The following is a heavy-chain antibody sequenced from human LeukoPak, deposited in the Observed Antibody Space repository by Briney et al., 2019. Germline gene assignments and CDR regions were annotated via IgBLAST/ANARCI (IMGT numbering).Heavy chain of an antibody. CDR2: IKQDGSEK. V-gene: IGHV3-7*02. J-gene: IGHJ5*02. CDR1: GFTFSSYW. CDR3: ARSGWNYYGSGDPDWFDP. D-gene: IGHD3-10*01. Sequence: HPGGSLRLSCAASGFTFSSYWMSWVRQAPGKGLEWVANIKQDGSEKYYVDSVKGRFTISRDNAKNSLYLQMNSLRAEDTAVYYCARSGWNYYGSGDPDWFDPWGQGTLVTVSS.